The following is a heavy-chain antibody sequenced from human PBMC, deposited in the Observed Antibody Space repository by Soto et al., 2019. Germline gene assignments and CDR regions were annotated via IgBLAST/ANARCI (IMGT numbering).Heavy chain of an antibody. CDR1: GDSVSSGGYY. V-gene: IGHV4-61*08. J-gene: IGHJ6*02. CDR2: IYSSGSA. CDR3: ARGFSSVSMDA. D-gene: IGHD6-19*01. Sequence: SETLSLTCTVSGDSVSSGGYYWSWIRQPPGKGLEWIGYIYSSGSANYNPSLKSRVTMPRDTSKNQISLKVASVTAADTAGYYCARGFSSVSMDAWGQGTTVTVSS.